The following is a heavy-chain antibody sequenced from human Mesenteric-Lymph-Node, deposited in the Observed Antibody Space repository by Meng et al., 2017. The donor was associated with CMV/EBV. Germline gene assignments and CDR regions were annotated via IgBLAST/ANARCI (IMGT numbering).Heavy chain of an antibody. CDR1: WVSVTSGAYH. V-gene: IGHV4-61*08. Sequence: QWPLQSWGPGLLKPSETLSLTCMVSWVSVTSGAYHLGWIRESPGKGLEWIGYIYGTGITIYNPSLKSRVTILLETSKNQFSLKLNSVTTADTAVYYCAKSRSSTPGIVDDWGQGTLVTVSS. CDR3: AKSRSSTPGIVDD. J-gene: IGHJ4*02. CDR2: IYGTGIT. D-gene: IGHD2/OR15-2a*01.